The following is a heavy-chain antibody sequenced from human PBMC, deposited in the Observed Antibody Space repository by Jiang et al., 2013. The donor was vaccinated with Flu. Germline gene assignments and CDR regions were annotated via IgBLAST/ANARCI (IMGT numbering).Heavy chain of an antibody. CDR2: IIPIFGTA. D-gene: IGHD3-10*01. J-gene: IGHJ6*02. Sequence: GTFSSYAISWVRQAPGQGLEWMGGIIPIFGTANYAQKFQGRVTITADESTSTAYMELSSLRSEDTAVYYCARVPGGRITMVRGVIPYYYGMDVWGQGTTVTVSS. V-gene: IGHV1-69*01. CDR1: GTFSSYA. CDR3: ARVPGGRITMVRGVIPYYYGMDV.